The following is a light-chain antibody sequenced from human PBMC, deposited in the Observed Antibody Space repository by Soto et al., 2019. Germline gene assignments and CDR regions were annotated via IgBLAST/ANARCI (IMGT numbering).Light chain of an antibody. J-gene: IGLJ1*01. V-gene: IGLV2-14*01. CDR2: EVS. CDR1: SDDVGACNY. Sequence: QSALTQPACGSGSPGQSITISCTGTSDDVGACNYVSWYQQHPDKAPKVVIYEVSNRPSGVSNRFSGSKSGNTASLTISGLQAEDEDDYYCGSCTNSTKLAFRSGNKVTX. CDR3: GSCTNSTKLA.